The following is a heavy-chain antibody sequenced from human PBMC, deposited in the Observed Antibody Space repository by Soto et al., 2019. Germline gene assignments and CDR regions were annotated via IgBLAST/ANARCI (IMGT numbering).Heavy chain of an antibody. J-gene: IGHJ6*02. CDR1: AGTFSSYT. V-gene: IGHV1-69*02. CDR3: ASLMSSGYYYGMDV. CDR2: IIPILGIA. Sequence: QVQLVQSGAEVKKPGSSVKVSCKASAGTFSSYTISWVRQAPGQGLEWMGRIIPILGIANYAQKLQGRVTITADKSTSTAYMELSSLRSEETAVYYCASLMSSGYYYGMDVWGQGTRVTVSS. D-gene: IGHD3-10*01.